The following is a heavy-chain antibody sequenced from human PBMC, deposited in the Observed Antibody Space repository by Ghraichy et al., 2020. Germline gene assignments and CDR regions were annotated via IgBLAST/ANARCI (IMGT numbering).Heavy chain of an antibody. CDR3: ARDREDIVVVVAAILSGNWVDP. D-gene: IGHD2-15*01. V-gene: IGHV1-2*02. CDR2: INPNSGDT. Sequence: ASVKVSCKASGYSFTDYSIHWLRQAPGHGLEWMGWINPNSGDTEYAQKFQGRVIMTTDTYNSTAYMELRSLRSDDTAVYYCARDREDIVVVVAAILSGNWVDPWVQGTLVTVSS. J-gene: IGHJ5*02. CDR1: GYSFTDYS.